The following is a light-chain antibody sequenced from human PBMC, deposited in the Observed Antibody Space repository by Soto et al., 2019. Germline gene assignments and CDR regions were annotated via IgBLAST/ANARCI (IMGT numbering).Light chain of an antibody. V-gene: IGLV4-69*01. CDR3: QTWGTGFQV. CDR1: SGHSSYT. J-gene: IGLJ2*01. CDR2: LKNDGSH. Sequence: QSVLTQSPSASASLGGSVRLTCTLSSGHSSYTIAWHQKQPGKSPRYLMDLKNDGSHTKGDGIPDRFSGSSSGAERSLIISGLQSEDEADYYCQTWGTGFQVFGGGTKLTVL.